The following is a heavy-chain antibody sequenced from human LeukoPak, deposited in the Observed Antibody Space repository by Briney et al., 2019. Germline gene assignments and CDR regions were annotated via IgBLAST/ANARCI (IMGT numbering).Heavy chain of an antibody. V-gene: IGHV3-53*01. Sequence: GGSLRLSCAASGFTVSSNYMSWVRQAPGKGLEWVSIIYSAGSTYYADSVKGRFTISRDNSKNTLYLQMNGLRAEDTAVYYCAREGYGAFDIWGQGTMVTVSS. D-gene: IGHD5-18*01. CDR1: GFTVSSNY. CDR2: IYSAGST. CDR3: AREGYGAFDI. J-gene: IGHJ3*02.